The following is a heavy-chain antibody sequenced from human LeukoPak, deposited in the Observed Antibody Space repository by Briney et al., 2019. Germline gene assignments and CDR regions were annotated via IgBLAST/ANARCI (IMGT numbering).Heavy chain of an antibody. D-gene: IGHD2-21*02. CDR1: GFTFSSYW. CDR3: ARDGAYCGGDCYTAPYY. CDR2: IKQDGSEK. V-gene: IGHV3-7*01. Sequence: GGSLRLSCAASGFTFSSYWMSWVRQAPGKGLEWAAHIKQDGSEKYYVDSVKGRFTISRDNAKNSLYLQMNSLRAEDTAVYYCARDGAYCGGDCYTAPYYWGQGTLVTVSS. J-gene: IGHJ4*02.